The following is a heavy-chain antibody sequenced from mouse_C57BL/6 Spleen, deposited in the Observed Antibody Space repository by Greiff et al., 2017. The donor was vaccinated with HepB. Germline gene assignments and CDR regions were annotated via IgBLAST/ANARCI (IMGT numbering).Heavy chain of an antibody. V-gene: IGHV1-82*01. CDR1: GYAFSSSW. Sequence: QVQLQQSGPELVKPGASVKISCKASGYAFSSSWMNWVKQRPGKGLEWIGRIYPGDGATNYNGKFKGKAILTADKSSSTAYMQLSSLTSEDSAVYVSARGTTRDSCCAMDYWGQGTSVTVSS. J-gene: IGHJ4*01. CDR2: IYPGDGAT. CDR3: ARGTTRDSCCAMDY. D-gene: IGHD5-5*01.